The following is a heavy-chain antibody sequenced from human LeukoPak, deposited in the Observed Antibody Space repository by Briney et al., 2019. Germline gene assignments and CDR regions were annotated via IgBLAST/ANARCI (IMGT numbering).Heavy chain of an antibody. CDR2: IKQDASEK. Sequence: GGSLRLSCAASGFTFKNYWMSWVRQAPGKGLQWVANIKQDASEKYYVASAKGRFSISRDNAKNSVFLQMNSLRAEDTAVYFCARDSGSLRPFDYWGQGTLVTVSS. V-gene: IGHV3-7*01. CDR1: GFTFKNYW. D-gene: IGHD3-10*01. CDR3: ARDSGSLRPFDY. J-gene: IGHJ4*02.